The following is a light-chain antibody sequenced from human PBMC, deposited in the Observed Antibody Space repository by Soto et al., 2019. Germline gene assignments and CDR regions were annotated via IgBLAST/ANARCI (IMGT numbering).Light chain of an antibody. V-gene: IGKV3-15*01. J-gene: IGKJ1*01. Sequence: EIVMTQSPATLSVSPGERATLSCRASQSVGSNLAWYQQKPGQAPRLLMYGASTRATGIPTRFSGTESGAEFTLTISSLQSEDFAVYYCQQYNNRPPWTFGQGTKVEIK. CDR2: GAS. CDR3: QQYNNRPPWT. CDR1: QSVGSN.